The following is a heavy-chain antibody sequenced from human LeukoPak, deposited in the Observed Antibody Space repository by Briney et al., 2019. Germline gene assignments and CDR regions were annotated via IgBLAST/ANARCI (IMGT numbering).Heavy chain of an antibody. Sequence: GGSLRLSCAASGFTFSSYSMNWVRQAPGKGLEWVSYISSSSSTIYYADSVKGRFTISRDSAKNSLYLQMNSLRDEDTAVYYCARQLQRYYYYGMDVWGQGTTVTVSS. CDR3: ARQLQRYYYYGMDV. CDR2: ISSSSSTI. J-gene: IGHJ6*02. V-gene: IGHV3-48*02. CDR1: GFTFSSYS. D-gene: IGHD2-2*01.